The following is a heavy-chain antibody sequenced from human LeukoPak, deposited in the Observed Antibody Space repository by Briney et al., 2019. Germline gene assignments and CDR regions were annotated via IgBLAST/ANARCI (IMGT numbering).Heavy chain of an antibody. CDR3: XXXXXLESKNYAFDI. J-gene: IGHJ3*02. V-gene: IGHV3-21*01. D-gene: IGHD1-1*01. CDR2: ISSSSSYI. Sequence: PGGSLRLSCAASGFTFSSYSMNWVRQAPGKGLEWVSSISSSSSYIYYADSVKGRFTISRDNAKNSLYLQMNSLRAEDTAVYYXXXXXXLESKNYAFDIWGQGTMVTVSS. CDR1: GFTFSSYS.